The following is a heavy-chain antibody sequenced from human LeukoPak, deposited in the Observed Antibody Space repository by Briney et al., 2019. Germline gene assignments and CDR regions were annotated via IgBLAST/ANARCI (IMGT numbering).Heavy chain of an antibody. Sequence: GGSLRLSCAASGFTLSNDWTHWVRQAPGKGLVWVSRISSDGTNTLYADSVKGRFTISRDNARNTLHLQMNSLRADDTAVSYCVVGGGIYWGQGTLVTVS. D-gene: IGHD1-26*01. V-gene: IGHV3-74*03. J-gene: IGHJ4*02. CDR3: VVGGGIY. CDR1: GFTLSNDW. CDR2: ISSDGTNT.